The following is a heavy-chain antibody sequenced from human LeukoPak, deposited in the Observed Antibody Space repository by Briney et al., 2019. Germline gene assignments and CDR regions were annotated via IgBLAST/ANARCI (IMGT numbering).Heavy chain of an antibody. CDR1: GYSISSGYY. Sequence: PSETLSLTCAVSGYSISSGYYWGWTRQPPGKGLEWIGSIYYSGSTYYNPSLKSRVTISVDTSKNQFSLKLSSVTAADTAVYYCARDIVMGGSGSYQQAQFDYWGQGTLVTVSS. V-gene: IGHV4-38-2*02. D-gene: IGHD3-10*01. CDR2: IYYSGST. J-gene: IGHJ4*02. CDR3: ARDIVMGGSGSYQQAQFDY.